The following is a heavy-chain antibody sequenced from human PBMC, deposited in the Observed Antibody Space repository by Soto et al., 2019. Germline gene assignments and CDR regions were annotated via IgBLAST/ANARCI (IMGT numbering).Heavy chain of an antibody. CDR1: GDSITNYY. V-gene: IGHV4-59*01. CDR3: AMGHDNSKVRP. Sequence: PSETLSLTCTVSGDSITNYYRNWIRQPPGKGLEWIGYVHPTGSTNYNPSLRSRVTISVDTSKNQFSLNLGSVTVADTAVYYCAMGHDNSKVRPWGQGTLVTVSS. CDR2: VHPTGST. D-gene: IGHD4-4*01. J-gene: IGHJ5*02.